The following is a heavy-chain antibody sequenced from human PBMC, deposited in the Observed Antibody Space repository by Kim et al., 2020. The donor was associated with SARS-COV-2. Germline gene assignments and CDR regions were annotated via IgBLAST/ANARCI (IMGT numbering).Heavy chain of an antibody. V-gene: IGHV5-51*01. CDR3: ARLHNIAYYDSSGWRWFDP. Sequence: GESLKISCKGSGYSFTSYWIGWVRQMPGKGLEWMGIIYPGDSDTRYSPSFQGQVTISADKSISTAYLQWSSLKASDTAMYYCARLHNIAYYDSSGWRWFDPWGQGTLVTLSS. CDR2: IYPGDSDT. CDR1: GYSFTSYW. D-gene: IGHD3-22*01. J-gene: IGHJ5*01.